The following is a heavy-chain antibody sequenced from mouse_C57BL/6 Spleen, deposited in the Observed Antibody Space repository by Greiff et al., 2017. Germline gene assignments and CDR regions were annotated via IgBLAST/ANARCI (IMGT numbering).Heavy chain of an antibody. D-gene: IGHD3-2*02. Sequence: VQLKESGPGLVKPSQSLSLTCSVTGYSITSGYYWNWIRQFPGNKLEWMGYISYDGSNNYNPSLKNRISITRDTSKNQFFLKLNSVTTEDTATYYCARHSSGYGDYYAMDYWGQGTSVTVSS. CDR1: GYSITSGYY. V-gene: IGHV3-6*01. CDR3: ARHSSGYGDYYAMDY. CDR2: ISYDGSN. J-gene: IGHJ4*01.